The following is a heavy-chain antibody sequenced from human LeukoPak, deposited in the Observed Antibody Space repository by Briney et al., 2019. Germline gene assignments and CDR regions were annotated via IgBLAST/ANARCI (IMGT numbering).Heavy chain of an antibody. CDR3: AKYGNYLVD. Sequence: PSETLSLTCTVSGDSISGYYWSWIRQPPGTGLEYIGYVYYSGATNSNPSLKSRVTISLDTSKNQFSLKLNSVTAADTAVYYCAKYGNYLVDWGQGTLVTVSS. D-gene: IGHD2/OR15-2a*01. CDR1: GDSISGYY. J-gene: IGHJ4*02. CDR2: VYYSGAT. V-gene: IGHV4-59*01.